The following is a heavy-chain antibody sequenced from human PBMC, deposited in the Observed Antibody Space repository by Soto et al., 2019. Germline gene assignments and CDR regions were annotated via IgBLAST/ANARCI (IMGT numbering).Heavy chain of an antibody. Sequence: SETLSLTCTVSGGSTSSSSYNWGWIRQPPGKGLEWIGSIYYSGSTYYNPSLKSRVTISVDTSKNQFSLKLSSVTAADTAVYYCASSRHSGSNYYFDYWGQGTLVTVSS. CDR1: GGSTSSSSYN. D-gene: IGHD5-12*01. V-gene: IGHV4-39*01. CDR2: IYYSGST. CDR3: ASSRHSGSNYYFDY. J-gene: IGHJ4*02.